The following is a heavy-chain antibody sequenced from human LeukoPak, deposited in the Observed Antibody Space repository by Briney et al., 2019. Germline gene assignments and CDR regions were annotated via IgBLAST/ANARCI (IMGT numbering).Heavy chain of an antibody. Sequence: SETLSLTCTVSGGSIRSYYWSWIRQAPGKGLEWIGFISYSGYTSYSPSLKSRVAISVDTSKSQFSLRLSSMTAADTAIYYCARGRNDNGGMFFDSWAQGTLVAVSP. CDR1: GGSIRSYY. CDR2: ISYSGYT. CDR3: ARGRNDNGGMFFDS. V-gene: IGHV4-59*01. D-gene: IGHD4-23*01. J-gene: IGHJ4*02.